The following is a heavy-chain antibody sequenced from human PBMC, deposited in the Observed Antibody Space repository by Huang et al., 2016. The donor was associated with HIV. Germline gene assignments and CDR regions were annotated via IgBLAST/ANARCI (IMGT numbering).Heavy chain of an antibody. D-gene: IGHD3-22*01. CDR2: NSYVGST. CDR3: DSRCQSRYFYGMDV. J-gene: IGHJ6*02. CDR1: GDSVSSGSYY. Sequence: VQLQGSGPGPVKPSETLSLTCTVSGDSVSSGSYYWNWMRQPPGDGLECIGYNSYVGSTSYRPSLNGRVAIFMDRSKSQFSLRLSSVTAADSAVYYFDSRCQSRYFYGMDVWGQGTTVIVSS. V-gene: IGHV4-61*01.